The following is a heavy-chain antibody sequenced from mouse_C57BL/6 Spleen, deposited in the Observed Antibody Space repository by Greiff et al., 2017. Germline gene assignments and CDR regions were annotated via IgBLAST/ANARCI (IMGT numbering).Heavy chain of an antibody. J-gene: IGHJ2*01. CDR1: GFTFSDYG. Sequence: DVMLVESGGGLVKPGGSLKLSCAASGFTFSDYGMHWVRQAPEKGLEWVAYISSGSSTIYYADTVKGRFTISRDNAKNTLFLQMTSLRSEDTAMYYCARGHYGTDYFDYWGQGTTLTVSS. V-gene: IGHV5-17*01. CDR3: ARGHYGTDYFDY. CDR2: ISSGSSTI. D-gene: IGHD1-1*01.